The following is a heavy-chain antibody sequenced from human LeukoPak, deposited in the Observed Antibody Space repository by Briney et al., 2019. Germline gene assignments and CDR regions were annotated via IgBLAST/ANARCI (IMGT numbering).Heavy chain of an antibody. CDR2: IYYSGST. D-gene: IGHD2-2*01. V-gene: IGHV4-31*03. CDR3: ARRTYQLLSYWFDP. J-gene: IGHJ5*02. CDR1: GGSISSGGYY. Sequence: PSQTLSLTCTVSGGSISSGGYYWSWIRQHPGKGLEWIGYIYYSGSTNYNPSLKSRVTISVDTSKNQFSLKLSSVTAADTAVYYCARRTYQLLSYWFDPWGQGTLVTVSS.